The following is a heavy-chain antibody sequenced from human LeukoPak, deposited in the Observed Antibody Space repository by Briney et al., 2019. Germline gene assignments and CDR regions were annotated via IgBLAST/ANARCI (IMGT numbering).Heavy chain of an antibody. J-gene: IGHJ4*02. Sequence: SVPTLVNPPEPLTLTCTVSGFSVSNARMGVNWIRQPPGIALEWLVLTLWAHDKRYTQSLRSRLTPTKDTSKNQVVLTTTTRHPVDTPTYYGAAHTVVPARFDYGGQGTLVTLS. V-gene: IGHV2-5*02. CDR3: AAHTVVPARFDY. CDR2: TLWAHDK. CDR1: GFSVSNARMG. D-gene: IGHD2-15*01.